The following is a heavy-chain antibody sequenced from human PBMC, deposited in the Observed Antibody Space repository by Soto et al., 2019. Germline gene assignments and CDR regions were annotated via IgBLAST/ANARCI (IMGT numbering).Heavy chain of an antibody. V-gene: IGHV3-23*01. CDR3: AKDDSSGYPYYFDY. Sequence: TGGSLRLSCAASGFTFSSYAMSWVRQAPGKGLEWVSGISNSGGSTYYADSVKGRFTISRDNSKNTLDLQMNGLRAEDTAVYFCAKDDSSGYPYYFDYWGQGTLVTSPQ. CDR1: GFTFSSYA. CDR2: ISNSGGST. J-gene: IGHJ4*02. D-gene: IGHD3-22*01.